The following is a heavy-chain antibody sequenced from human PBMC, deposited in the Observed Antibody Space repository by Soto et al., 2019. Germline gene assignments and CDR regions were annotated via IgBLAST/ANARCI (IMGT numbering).Heavy chain of an antibody. Sequence: GASVKVSCKASGYTFTSYGISWVRQAPGQGLEWMGWISAYNGNTNYAQKLQGRVTMTTDTSTSTAYMELRSLRSDDTAVYYCARDMPTTNYDILTGSEAPGDYWGQGTLVTVSS. J-gene: IGHJ4*02. CDR1: GYTFTSYG. D-gene: IGHD3-9*01. CDR3: ARDMPTTNYDILTGSEAPGDY. V-gene: IGHV1-18*01. CDR2: ISAYNGNT.